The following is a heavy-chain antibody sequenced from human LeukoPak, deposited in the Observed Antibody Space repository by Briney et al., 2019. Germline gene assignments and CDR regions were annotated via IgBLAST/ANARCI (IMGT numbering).Heavy chain of an antibody. CDR1: GFTFSSYR. Sequence: GGSLRLSCAASGFTFSSYRMSWVRQAPGKGLEWVANIKQDGSEKYYVDSVKGRFTISRDNAKNSLYLQMNSLRAEDTAVYYCARYYDFWSGYYIWGRDYYYFDYWGQGTLVTVSS. V-gene: IGHV3-7*01. D-gene: IGHD3-3*01. J-gene: IGHJ4*02. CDR2: IKQDGSEK. CDR3: ARYYDFWSGYYIWGRDYYYFDY.